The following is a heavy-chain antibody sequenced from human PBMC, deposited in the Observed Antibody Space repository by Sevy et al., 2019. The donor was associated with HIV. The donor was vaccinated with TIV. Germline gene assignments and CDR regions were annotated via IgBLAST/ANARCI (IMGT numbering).Heavy chain of an antibody. CDR3: ASRITVTTNAFDI. V-gene: IGHV4-34*01. J-gene: IGHJ3*02. CDR2: INHSGST. D-gene: IGHD1-20*01. Sequence: SETLSLTCAVYGGSFSGYYWSWIRQPPGKGLEWIGEINHSGSTNYNPSLKSRVTISVDTSKNQFSLKLSSVTAADTAVYYCASRITVTTNAFDIWGQGTMVTVSS. CDR1: GGSFSGYY.